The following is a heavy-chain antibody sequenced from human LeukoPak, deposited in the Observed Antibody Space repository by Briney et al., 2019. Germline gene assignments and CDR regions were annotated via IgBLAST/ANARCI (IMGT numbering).Heavy chain of an antibody. CDR1: NGSIGSYY. CDR2: IFHSGST. V-gene: IGHV4-59*08. J-gene: IGHJ4*02. Sequence: SETLSLTCTVSNGSIGSYYWTWIRQPPGKGLERIGYIFHSGSTKYNPSLKSRVTIAVDTSKNQFSLKLTSITAADTAVYYCARRRIYYHFDYWGQGALVTVSS. D-gene: IGHD3-22*01. CDR3: ARRRIYYHFDY.